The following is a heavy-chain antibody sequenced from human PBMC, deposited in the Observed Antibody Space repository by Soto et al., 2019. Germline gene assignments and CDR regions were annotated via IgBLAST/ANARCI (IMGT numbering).Heavy chain of an antibody. CDR1: GYSFTTCY. CDR2: INPSGGTT. CDR3: ARADKGGSY. V-gene: IGHV1-46*01. Sequence: QVQLVQSGAEVKKPGASVKVSCKASGYSFTTCYMHWVRQAPGQGLEWMGIINPSGGTTNYAQKFQDRVTMTRDTSTSTVYMELSSLRSEDTAVYYCARADKGGSYWGQGTLVTVSS. J-gene: IGHJ4*02. D-gene: IGHD1-26*01.